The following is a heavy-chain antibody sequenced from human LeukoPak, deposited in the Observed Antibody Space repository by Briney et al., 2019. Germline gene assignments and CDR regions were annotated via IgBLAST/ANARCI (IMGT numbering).Heavy chain of an antibody. J-gene: IGHJ3*02. V-gene: IGHV4-31*03. CDR2: IYYSGST. D-gene: IGHD4-17*01. Sequence: SETLSLTCTVSGGSISSSSYYWGWIRQPPGKGLEWIGYIYYSGSTYYNPSLKSRVTISVDTSKNQFSLKLSSVTAADTAVYYCARERGYGANDAFDIWGQGTMVTVSS. CDR1: GGSISSSSYY. CDR3: ARERGYGANDAFDI.